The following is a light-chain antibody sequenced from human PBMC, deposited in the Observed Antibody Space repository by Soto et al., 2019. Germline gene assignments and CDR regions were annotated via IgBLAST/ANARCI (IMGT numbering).Light chain of an antibody. V-gene: IGKV1-39*01. Sequence: DIQMTQSPSSLSASVGDRVTITCRASQSIGYYLNWYQQKPGKAPKLLIYAASSLQSGVPSRFSGSGSGTDFTLTISSLQPEDFATYYCQQSYSTPQNTFGQGTKVDIK. J-gene: IGKJ2*01. CDR3: QQSYSTPQNT. CDR2: AAS. CDR1: QSIGYY.